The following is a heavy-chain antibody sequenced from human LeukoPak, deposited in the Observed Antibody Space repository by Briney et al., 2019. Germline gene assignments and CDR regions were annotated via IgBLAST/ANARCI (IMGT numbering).Heavy chain of an antibody. Sequence: VASVKVSCTASGYTFTNYGISWGRQAPGQGLEWMGWISAYNGNTNYAQKLQGRVTMTTDTSTSTGYMELRSLRSDDTAVYYCARDQYDSSGTLFDYWGQGTLVTVSS. CDR3: ARDQYDSSGTLFDY. D-gene: IGHD3-22*01. CDR2: ISAYNGNT. J-gene: IGHJ4*02. CDR1: GYTFTNYG. V-gene: IGHV1-18*01.